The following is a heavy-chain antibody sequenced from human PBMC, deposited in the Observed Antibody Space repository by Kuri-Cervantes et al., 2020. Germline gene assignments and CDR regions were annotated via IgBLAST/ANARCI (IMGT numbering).Heavy chain of an antibody. D-gene: IGHD3-22*01. CDR2: IGTAGDT. J-gene: IGHJ3*02. V-gene: IGHV3-13*01. Sequence: GGSLRLSCAASGFTFSSYDMHWVRQATGKGLEWVSAIGTAGDTYYPGSVKGRFTISRDNAKNSLYLQMNSLRAEDTAMYYCARNLNDYDSSGYQDTDVLDIWGQGTVVTVSS. CDR3: ARNLNDYDSSGYQDTDVLDI. CDR1: GFTFSSYD.